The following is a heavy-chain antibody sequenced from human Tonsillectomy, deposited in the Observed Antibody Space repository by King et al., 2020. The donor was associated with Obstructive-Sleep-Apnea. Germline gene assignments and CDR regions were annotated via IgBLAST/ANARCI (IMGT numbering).Heavy chain of an antibody. CDR1: GFTFSDSY. J-gene: IGHJ5*02. CDR3: ATVVDVWFDP. V-gene: IGHV3-11*06. Sequence: VQLVESGGGLVKPGGSLRLSCAGSGFTFSDSYMSWIRQAPGKGLEWVSYISSSSSYTNYADSVKGRFTISIDNAKNSLYLQMNSLRAEDTAVYYCATVVDVWFDPWGQGSLVTVSS. CDR2: ISSSSSYT. D-gene: IGHD2-8*01.